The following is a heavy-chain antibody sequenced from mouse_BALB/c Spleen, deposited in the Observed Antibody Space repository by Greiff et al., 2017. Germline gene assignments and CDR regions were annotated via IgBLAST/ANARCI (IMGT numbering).Heavy chain of an antibody. CDR3: ARLYYYGSTHYYAMDY. V-gene: IGHV5-9-4*01. J-gene: IGHJ4*01. CDR2: ISSGGSYT. D-gene: IGHD1-1*01. Sequence: EVQLQESGGGLVKPGGSLKLSCAASGFTFSSYAMSWVRQSPEKRLEWVAEISSGGSYTYYPDTVTGRFTISRDNAKNTLYLEMSSLRSEDTAMYYCARLYYYGSTHYYAMDYWGQGTSVTVSS. CDR1: GFTFSSYA.